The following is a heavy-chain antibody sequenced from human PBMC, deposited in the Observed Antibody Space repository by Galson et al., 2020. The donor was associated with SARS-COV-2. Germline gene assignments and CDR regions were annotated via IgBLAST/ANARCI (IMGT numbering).Heavy chain of an antibody. CDR1: GFTFSNYG. CDR2: ISYEGSNK. V-gene: IGHV3-30*03. CDR3: ARSGSGSYLSWFDH. D-gene: IGHD1-26*01. Sequence: GGSLRLSCAASGFTFSNYGMNWVRQAPGKGLEWMAVISYEGSNKYYADSVRGRFFISRDNSKNTLYLQMNSLRAEDTAVYYCARSGSGSYLSWFDHWGQGTLVTVSS. J-gene: IGHJ5*02.